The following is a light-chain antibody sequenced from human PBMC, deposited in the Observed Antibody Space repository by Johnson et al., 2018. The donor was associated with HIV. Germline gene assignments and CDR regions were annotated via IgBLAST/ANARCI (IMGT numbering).Light chain of an antibody. Sequence: QSVLTQPPSVSAAPGQKVTISCSGSSSNIGNNYVSWYQQLPGTAPKLLIYDSYKRPSGIPDRFSGSKSGTSATLGITGLQTGDEADYYCGTWDSSLSADSYVFGSGTKVTVL. J-gene: IGLJ1*01. CDR3: GTWDSSLSADSYV. V-gene: IGLV1-51*01. CDR2: DSY. CDR1: SSNIGNNY.